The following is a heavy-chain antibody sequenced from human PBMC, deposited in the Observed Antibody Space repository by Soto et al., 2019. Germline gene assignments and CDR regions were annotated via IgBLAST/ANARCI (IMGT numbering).Heavy chain of an antibody. J-gene: IGHJ6*02. CDR3: ARVYYSNLPYYFYYMDV. V-gene: IGHV3-48*01. D-gene: IGHD4-4*01. Sequence: SGGSLRLSCAASGFTFSSYSMNWVRQAPGKGLEWVSYISSSSSTIYYADNVKGRFTISRDNAKNSLYLQMNSLRAEDTFVYFCARVYYSNLPYYFYYMDVWGQGTTVTVSS. CDR2: ISSSSSTI. CDR1: GFTFSSYS.